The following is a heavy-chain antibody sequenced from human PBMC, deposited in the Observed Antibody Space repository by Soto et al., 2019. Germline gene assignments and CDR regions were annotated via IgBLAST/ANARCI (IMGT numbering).Heavy chain of an antibody. D-gene: IGHD3-10*01. J-gene: IGHJ6*03. CDR3: ARGSGHTYYYMDV. Sequence: QVQLVESGGGVVQPGRSLRLSCAASGFTFSSYGMHWVRQAPGKGLEWVAVIWYDGSNEYFADSVKGRFTISRDNSKXXXXXXXXXXXXEXTAVYYCARGSGHTYYYMDVWGKGTTVTVSS. V-gene: IGHV3-33*01. CDR2: IWYDGSNE. CDR1: GFTFSSYG.